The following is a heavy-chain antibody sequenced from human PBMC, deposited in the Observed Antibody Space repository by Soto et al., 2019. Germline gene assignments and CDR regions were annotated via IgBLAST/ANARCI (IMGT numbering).Heavy chain of an antibody. CDR2: ISGSGGST. J-gene: IGHJ4*02. Sequence: GGSLRLSCAASGFTFSSYAMSWVRQAPGKGLEWVSAISGSGGSTYDEASVKGRFTISRDNSKNTLYLQMNSLRAEDTAVYYCAKGRSSLPLDLGQGTLVTVSS. CDR1: GFTFSSYA. CDR3: AKGRSSLPLD. V-gene: IGHV3-23*01. D-gene: IGHD6-13*01.